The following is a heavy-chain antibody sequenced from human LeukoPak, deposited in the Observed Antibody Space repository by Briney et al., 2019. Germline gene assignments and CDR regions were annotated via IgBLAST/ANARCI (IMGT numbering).Heavy chain of an antibody. CDR2: ISSSSSYI. CDR3: AKIDYGAND. CDR1: GFTFSSYS. V-gene: IGHV3-21*04. D-gene: IGHD4-23*01. Sequence: GGSLRLSCAASGFTFSSYSMSWVRQAPGKGLEWVSSISSSSSYIYYADSVKGRFTISRDNAKSSLYLQMNSLRAEDTALYYCAKIDYGANDWGQGTLVTVSS. J-gene: IGHJ4*02.